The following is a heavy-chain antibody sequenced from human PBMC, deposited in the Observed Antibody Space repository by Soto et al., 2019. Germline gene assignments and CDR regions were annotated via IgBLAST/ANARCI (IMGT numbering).Heavy chain of an antibody. V-gene: IGHV3-48*04. J-gene: IGHJ4*02. CDR3: ASDLWDDLPRGESDY. Sequence: EVQLVESGGGLVQPGGSLRLSCAASGFTFSTCSMNWVRQAPGKGLEWVSYIGSSSSSAIYYADSVKGRFTISRDNAKNSLYLQMNSLRAEDTAVYDSASDLWDDLPRGESDYWGQGNLVTVSS. CDR1: GFTFSTCS. D-gene: IGHD1-1*01. CDR2: IGSSSSSAI.